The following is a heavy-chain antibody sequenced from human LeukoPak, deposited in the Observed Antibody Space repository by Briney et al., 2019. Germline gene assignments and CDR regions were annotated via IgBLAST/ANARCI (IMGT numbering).Heavy chain of an antibody. Sequence: SETLSLTCAVYGGSFSGYYWSWIRQPPGKGLEGIGEINHSGSTNYNPSLKSRVTISVDTSKNQFSLKLSSVTAADTAVYYCASVPELSTTPNAYFDYWGQGTLVTVSS. J-gene: IGHJ4*02. V-gene: IGHV4-34*01. D-gene: IGHD3-16*02. CDR3: ASVPELSTTPNAYFDY. CDR1: GGSFSGYY. CDR2: INHSGST.